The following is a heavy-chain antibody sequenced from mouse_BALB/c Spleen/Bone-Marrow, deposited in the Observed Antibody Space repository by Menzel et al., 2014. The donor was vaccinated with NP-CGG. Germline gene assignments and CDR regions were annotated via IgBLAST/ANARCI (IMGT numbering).Heavy chain of an antibody. CDR3: ARDVRHLDY. V-gene: IGHV7-3*02. CDR1: RLTFTDYY. Sequence: EGKVVESVGLLVQSEGSLRLSCTISRLTFTDYYFRFTHQPPATSLEWLGSIRNNANGYTTEYSASVKGRFTISRNNSQSIHHLQLNTLRAEDSASYYCARDVRHLDYWGKGTTLTVSS. CDR2: IRNNANGYTT. J-gene: IGHJ2*01.